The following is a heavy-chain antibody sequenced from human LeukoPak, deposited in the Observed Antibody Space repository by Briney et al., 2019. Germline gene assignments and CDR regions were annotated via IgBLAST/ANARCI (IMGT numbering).Heavy chain of an antibody. CDR1: GGSISSSSYY. CDR2: IYYSGST. D-gene: IGHD5-24*01. J-gene: IGHJ4*02. CDR3: AKDRQDGYPGLFDY. Sequence: PSETLSLTCTVSGGSISSSSYYWGWIRQPPGKGLEWIGSIYYSGSTYYNPSLKSRVTISVDTSKNQFSLKLSSVTAADTAVYYCAKDRQDGYPGLFDYWGQGTLVTVSS. V-gene: IGHV4-39*07.